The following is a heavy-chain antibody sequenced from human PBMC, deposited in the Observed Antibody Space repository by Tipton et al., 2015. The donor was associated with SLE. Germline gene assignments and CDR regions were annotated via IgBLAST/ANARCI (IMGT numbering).Heavy chain of an antibody. V-gene: IGHV1-18*01. J-gene: IGHJ4*02. CDR1: GYTFTSYG. Sequence: QLVQSGPEVKKPGASVKVSCKASGYTFTSYGISWVRQAPGQGLEWMGWISAYNVNTNYAQKLQDRVTMTTDTSTSTAYMELRTLRSDDTAVYYCARDGARDIRRWYVDYFDYWGQGTLVTVSS. D-gene: IGHD6-13*01. CDR2: ISAYNVNT. CDR3: ARDGARDIRRWYVDYFDY.